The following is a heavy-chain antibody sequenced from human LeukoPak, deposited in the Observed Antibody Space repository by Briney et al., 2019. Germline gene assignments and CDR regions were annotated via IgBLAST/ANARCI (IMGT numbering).Heavy chain of an antibody. Sequence: SETLSLTCTVSGGSIISYYWSWIRQPPGGGLEWIGYIYYSGSTNYNPSLKSRVTISVDTSKDQFSLKLSSVTTADTAVYYCAGGVVAALDFDYWGQGTLVTVSS. J-gene: IGHJ4*02. CDR3: AGGVVAALDFDY. D-gene: IGHD2-15*01. V-gene: IGHV4-59*01. CDR1: GGSIISYY. CDR2: IYYSGST.